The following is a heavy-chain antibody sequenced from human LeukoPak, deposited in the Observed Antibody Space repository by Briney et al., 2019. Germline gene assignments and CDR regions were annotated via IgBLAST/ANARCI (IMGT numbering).Heavy chain of an antibody. Sequence: GGSLRLSCAASGFTFRNAWMSWVRQAPGKGLEWVGRIKSKGDGETTDYGGAVKGRFTISRDESKDTRYLQMNRLKTGDTAVYYCTTDLGLTMIRGVIVNWGQGALLTVSS. CDR2: IKSKGDGETT. D-gene: IGHD3-10*01. CDR1: GFTFRNAW. CDR3: TTDLGLTMIRGVIVN. J-gene: IGHJ4*02. V-gene: IGHV3-15*01.